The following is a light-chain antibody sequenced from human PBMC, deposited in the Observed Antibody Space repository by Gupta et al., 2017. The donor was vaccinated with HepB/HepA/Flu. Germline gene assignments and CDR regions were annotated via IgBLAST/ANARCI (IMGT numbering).Light chain of an antibody. CDR3: KQYTHWPHT. CDR1: ESLVGTDGNTR. CDR2: RVS. V-gene: IGKV2-30*01. J-gene: IGKJ2*01. Sequence: DVVMTQSPLSLPVTLGQPASISCTSSESLVGTDGNTRLNWFHHGPGQAPRLLIYRVSNRDSGVPDRVSGSGAGTDFTLEISRLEAEDVGVYYCKQYTHWPHTVGQGTKVEIK.